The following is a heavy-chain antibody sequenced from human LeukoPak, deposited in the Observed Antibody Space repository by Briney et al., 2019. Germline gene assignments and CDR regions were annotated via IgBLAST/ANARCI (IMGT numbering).Heavy chain of an antibody. Sequence: SETLSLTCTVSGVSISSGGYYWSWIRQHPGKGLEWIGYSYYSGSTNYNPSLQSRVTISLDTSKNQFSLKLNSVTAADTAVYYCARSGSYYGSTSGWGQGTLVTVSP. CDR2: SYYSGST. D-gene: IGHD3-10*01. CDR3: ARSGSYYGSTSG. J-gene: IGHJ4*02. V-gene: IGHV4-31*02. CDR1: GVSISSGGYY.